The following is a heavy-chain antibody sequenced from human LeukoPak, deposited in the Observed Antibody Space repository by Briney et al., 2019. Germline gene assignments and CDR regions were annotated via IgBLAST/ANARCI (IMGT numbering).Heavy chain of an antibody. CDR2: IRSKANSYAT. Sequence: GGSLRLSCAASGFTFSGSAMHWVRQASGKGLEWVGRIRSKANSYATAYAASVKGRFTISRDDSKNTAYLQMNSLKTEDTAVYYCTRGSPKGYCSGGSCSRPSKHPTGHGNDFDYWGQGTLVTVSS. CDR3: TRGSPKGYCSGGSCSRPSKHPTGHGNDFDY. V-gene: IGHV3-73*01. CDR1: GFTFSGSA. D-gene: IGHD2-15*01. J-gene: IGHJ4*02.